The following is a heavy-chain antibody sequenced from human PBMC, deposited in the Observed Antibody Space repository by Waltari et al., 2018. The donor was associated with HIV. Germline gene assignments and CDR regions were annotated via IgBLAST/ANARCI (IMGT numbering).Heavy chain of an antibody. Sequence: QVQLQQWGAGLLKPSETLSLTCAVYGGSFSGYYWSWIRQPPGKGLEWIGEINHSGSTNYNPSLKSRVTISVDTSKNQFSLKLSSVTAADTAVYYCARGADRGYVWWGQGTLVTVSS. CDR2: INHSGST. D-gene: IGHD3-16*01. CDR3: ARGADRGYVW. J-gene: IGHJ4*02. CDR1: GGSFSGYY. V-gene: IGHV4-34*01.